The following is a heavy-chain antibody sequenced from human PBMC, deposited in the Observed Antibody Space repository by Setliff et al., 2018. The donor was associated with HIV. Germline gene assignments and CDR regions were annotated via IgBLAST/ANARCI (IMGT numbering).Heavy chain of an antibody. CDR2: IYHSGSA. D-gene: IGHD3-3*01. V-gene: IGHV4-31*03. J-gene: IGHJ5*02. CDR1: GGSVNSGGFY. CDR3: ARDSLRHRDLEWSHNWFDP. Sequence: SETLSLTCTVSGGSVNSGGFYWSWVRQHPERGLEWIGFIYHSGSAYYNPSLKSRAKISVDTSKNQFSLKLTSVTDADTALYFCARDSLRHRDLEWSHNWFDPWGQGTLVTVSS.